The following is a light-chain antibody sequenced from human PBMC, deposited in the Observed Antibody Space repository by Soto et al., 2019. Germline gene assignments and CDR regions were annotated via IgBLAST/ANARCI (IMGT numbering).Light chain of an antibody. CDR1: SSNIGSNH. J-gene: IGLJ2*01. CDR3: SARDDILSGVV. CDR2: RSD. Sequence: QSVLTQPPSASGTPGQRVTISCSGSSSNIGSNHVYWYQQFPGMAPKLLMYRSDQRPTGVPDRFSGPKSGTSASLAICGLRSDDEADYCCSARDDILSGVVFGGGSKVTVL. V-gene: IGLV1-47*01.